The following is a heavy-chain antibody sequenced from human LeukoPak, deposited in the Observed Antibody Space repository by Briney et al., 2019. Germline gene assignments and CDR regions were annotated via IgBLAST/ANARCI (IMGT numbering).Heavy chain of an antibody. CDR2: INHSGST. CDR3: ARGSWKRRARYYFDY. Sequence: SETLSLTCAVYGGSFSGYYWSWIRQPPGKGLEWIGEINHSGSTNYNPSLKSRVTISVDTSKNQFSLKLSSVTAADTAVYYCARGSWKRRARYYFDYWGQGTLVTVSS. CDR1: GGSFSGYY. D-gene: IGHD1-1*01. J-gene: IGHJ4*02. V-gene: IGHV4-34*01.